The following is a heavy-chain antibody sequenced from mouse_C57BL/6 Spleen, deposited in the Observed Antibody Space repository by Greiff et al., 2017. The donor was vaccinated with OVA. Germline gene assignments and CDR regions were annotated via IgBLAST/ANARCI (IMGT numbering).Heavy chain of an antibody. CDR1: GFNIKDDY. Sequence: EVKLQESGAELVRPGASVKLSCTASGFNIKDDYMHWVKQRPEQGLEWIGWIDPENGDTEYASKFQGKATITADTSSNTAYLQLSSLTSEDTAVYYCTTSYYGSSDYWGQGTTLTVSS. V-gene: IGHV14-4*01. CDR2: IDPENGDT. CDR3: TTSYYGSSDY. D-gene: IGHD1-1*01. J-gene: IGHJ2*01.